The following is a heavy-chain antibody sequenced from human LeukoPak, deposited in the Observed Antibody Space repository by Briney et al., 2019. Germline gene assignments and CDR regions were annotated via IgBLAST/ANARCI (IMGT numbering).Heavy chain of an antibody. V-gene: IGHV3-30*04. CDR3: TEEVHYDYSDSYFYYMDV. D-gene: IGHD3-3*01. Sequence: GRSLRLSCAASGFTFSSYAMHGVRQAPGKGLEWVAVISYDGSHKYYADSVKGRFTISRDNSKNTLYLQMNNLRPEDTAIYYCTEEVHYDYSDSYFYYMDVWGKGTTVTVSS. CDR2: ISYDGSHK. CDR1: GFTFSSYA. J-gene: IGHJ6*03.